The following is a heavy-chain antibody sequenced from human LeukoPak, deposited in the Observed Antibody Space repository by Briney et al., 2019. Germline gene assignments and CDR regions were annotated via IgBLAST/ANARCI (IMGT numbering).Heavy chain of an antibody. D-gene: IGHD5-24*01. CDR1: GYTFFNYG. CDR3: ARGDGYNYDVDS. J-gene: IGHJ4*02. V-gene: IGHV1-18*01. CDR2: ISAYDGHT. Sequence: SVKVSCKASGYTFFNYGVTWVRQAPGQGLEWMGYISAYDGHTHYAQRLQGRVTMTTDTSTTTVYMGLRSLRSDDTAMYYCARGDGYNYDVDSWGQGTLVTVSS.